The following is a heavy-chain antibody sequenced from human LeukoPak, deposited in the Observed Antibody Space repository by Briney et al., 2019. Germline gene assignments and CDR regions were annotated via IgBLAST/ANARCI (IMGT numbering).Heavy chain of an antibody. CDR1: GFTFSSYW. D-gene: IGHD2-2*02. V-gene: IGHV3-33*08. J-gene: IGHJ6*02. CDR2: IWYDGSNK. CDR3: ARADIVVVPAAIHTPTDYYYYYGMDV. Sequence: GGSLRLSCAASGFTFSSYWMSWVRQAPGKGLEWVAVIWYDGSNKYYADSVKGRFTISRDNSKNTLYLQMNSLRAEDTAVYYCARADIVVVPAAIHTPTDYYYYYGMDVWGQGTTVTVSS.